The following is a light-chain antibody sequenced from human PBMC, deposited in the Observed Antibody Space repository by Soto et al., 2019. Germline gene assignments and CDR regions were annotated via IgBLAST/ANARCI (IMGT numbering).Light chain of an antibody. V-gene: IGLV2-14*01. CDR3: SSYTSSSTPFL. CDR2: DVS. CDR1: SSDVGGYNY. J-gene: IGLJ1*01. Sequence: QSALTQPASVSGSPGQSITISCTGTSSDVGGYNYVSWYQQHPGKAPKLMIYDVSNRPSGVSNRFSGSKSGNTASLTISGLQAEDGADYYCSSYTSSSTPFLFGTGTKVTVL.